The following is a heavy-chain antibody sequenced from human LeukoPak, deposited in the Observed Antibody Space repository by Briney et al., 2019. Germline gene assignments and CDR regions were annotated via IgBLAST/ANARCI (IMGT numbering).Heavy chain of an antibody. CDR1: GYTFTSYG. J-gene: IGHJ5*02. CDR3: ARAARQENNWFDP. V-gene: IGHV1-18*01. D-gene: IGHD6-6*01. Sequence: GASVKVSCKASGYTFTSYGISWVRQAPGQGLEWMGWISAYNGNTNYAQKLQGRVTMTTDTSTSTAHMELRSLRSDDTAVYYCARAARQENNWFDPWGQGTLVTVSS. CDR2: ISAYNGNT.